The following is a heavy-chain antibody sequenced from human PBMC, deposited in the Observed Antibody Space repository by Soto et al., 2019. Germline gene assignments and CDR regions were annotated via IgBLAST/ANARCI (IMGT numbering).Heavy chain of an antibody. Sequence: SETLSLTCTVSGGSISSSRYYWGWIRQPPGKGLGWIGTIYYSGTTYYNPSLKSRVTISVDTSKNQFSLKLSPVTAADTAVYYCARLTRVRTGSSGGNIQRYYFDYWGQGTLVTVSS. CDR3: ARLTRVRTGSSGGNIQRYYFDY. V-gene: IGHV4-39*01. J-gene: IGHJ4*02. CDR2: IYYSGTT. D-gene: IGHD6-6*01. CDR1: GGSISSSRYY.